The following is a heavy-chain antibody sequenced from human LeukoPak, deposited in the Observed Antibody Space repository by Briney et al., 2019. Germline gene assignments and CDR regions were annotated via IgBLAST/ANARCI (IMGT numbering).Heavy chain of an antibody. J-gene: IGHJ3*02. D-gene: IGHD3-10*01. CDR1: GFTFDTYA. Sequence: GGSLRLSCAASGFTFDTYAMSWVRPAPGKGLEWVSTIGNTETYYADSVKGRFTISRDNRQNTVYLQMTSLRAEDTAVYFCAKDAIRVNGIYDAFDIWGQGTRVTVSS. CDR3: AKDAIRVNGIYDAFDI. CDR2: IGNTET. V-gene: IGHV3-23*01.